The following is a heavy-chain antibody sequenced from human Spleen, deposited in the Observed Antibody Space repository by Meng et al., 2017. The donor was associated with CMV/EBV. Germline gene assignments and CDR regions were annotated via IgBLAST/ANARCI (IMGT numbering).Heavy chain of an antibody. CDR1: GYTFTSYY. CDR3: AREQNYYDSSGYLSGGMDV. J-gene: IGHJ6*02. D-gene: IGHD3-22*01. CDR2: INPSGGST. Sequence: ASVKVSCKASGYTFTSYYMHWVRQAPGQGLEWMGIINPSGGSTSYAQKFQGRVTMTRDTSTSTVYMELSSLRSEDTAVYYCAREQNYYDSSGYLSGGMDVWGQGPRSPSP. V-gene: IGHV1-46*01.